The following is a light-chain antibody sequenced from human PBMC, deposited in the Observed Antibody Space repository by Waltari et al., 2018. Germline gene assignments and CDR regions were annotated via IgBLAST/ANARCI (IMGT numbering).Light chain of an antibody. Sequence: QSALTQPASVSGSPGQSITISCTGTSSDVGGYNYVAWYQPHPGKAPKLMIFEVRNRPSGVSNRFSGSKSGNTASLTISGLQAEDEADYYCSSYTSSSTLVFGTGTKVTVL. CDR3: SSYTSSSTLV. J-gene: IGLJ1*01. CDR1: SSDVGGYNY. CDR2: EVR. V-gene: IGLV2-14*01.